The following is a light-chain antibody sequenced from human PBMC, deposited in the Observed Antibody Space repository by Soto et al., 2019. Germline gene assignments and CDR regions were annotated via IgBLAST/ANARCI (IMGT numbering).Light chain of an antibody. J-gene: IGKJ1*01. CDR1: QSVSSNY. Sequence: EIVLSQSPGTLPLSPGERATLSCRASQSVSSNYLVWSQQKPGQAPRLLIYGASSRPTGIPDRFSGSGSGTDFTLTISRLEPEDFAVYYRQQYGSSPVTFGQGTKV. V-gene: IGKV3-20*01. CDR3: QQYGSSPVT. CDR2: GAS.